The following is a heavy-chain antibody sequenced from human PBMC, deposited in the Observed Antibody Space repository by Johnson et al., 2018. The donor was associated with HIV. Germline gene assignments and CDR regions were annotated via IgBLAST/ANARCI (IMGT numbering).Heavy chain of an antibody. V-gene: IGHV3-33*03. D-gene: IGHD6-13*01. CDR2: MLYDGSNK. CDR1: GFAFSTYG. J-gene: IGHJ3*01. Sequence: QVQLVESGGGVVQPGRSLRLSCAESGFAFSTYGMHWVRQAPGKGLEWVAVMLYDGSNKFYADSVKGRFTISRDTSKNTLYLQMNGLRVEDTAVYYCAKCIWGSSLIDAFDVWGQGTMVTVSS. CDR3: AKCIWGSSLIDAFDV.